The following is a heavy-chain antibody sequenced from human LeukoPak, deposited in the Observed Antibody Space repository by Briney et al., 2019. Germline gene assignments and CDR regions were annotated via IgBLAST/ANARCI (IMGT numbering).Heavy chain of an antibody. Sequence: ASVKVSCKASGYSFISYGISWVRQAPGQGLEWMGWISAYNGITNYAQELEGRVTMTTDTSTTTAYMELRSLTSDDTAVYYCARDLGAATVTYYSYYGMDVWGQGTTVTVPS. CDR3: ARDLGAATVTYYSYYGMDV. V-gene: IGHV1-18*01. CDR1: GYSFISYG. D-gene: IGHD1-26*01. CDR2: ISAYNGIT. J-gene: IGHJ6*02.